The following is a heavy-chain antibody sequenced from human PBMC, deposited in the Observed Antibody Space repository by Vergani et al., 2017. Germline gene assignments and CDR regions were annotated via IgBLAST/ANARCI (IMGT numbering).Heavy chain of an antibody. V-gene: IGHV4-59*01. J-gene: IGHJ4*02. CDR3: ARTDYYGSGSHDY. D-gene: IGHD3-10*01. CDR1: GGSISSYY. CDR2: IYYSGST. Sequence: QVQLQESGPGLVKPSETLSLTCTVSGGSISSYYWSWIRQPPGKGLEWIGYIYYSGSTNYNPSHKSRVTISVDTSKNQFSLKLSSVTAADTAVYYCARTDYYGSGSHDYWGQGTLVTVSS.